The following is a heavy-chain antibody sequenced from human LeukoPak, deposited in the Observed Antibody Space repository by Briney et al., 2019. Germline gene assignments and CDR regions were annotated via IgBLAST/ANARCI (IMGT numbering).Heavy chain of an antibody. CDR3: ARDDMRGGYSSLPY. J-gene: IGHJ4*02. D-gene: IGHD6-19*01. V-gene: IGHV1-18*01. CDR2: ISAYNGNT. Sequence: ASVKVSCKASGYTFTSYGISWVRQAPGQGLEWMGWISAYNGNTNYAQKLQGRVTMTTDTSTSTAYMELRSLRSDDTAVYYCARDDMRGGYSSLPYWGQGTLVTVSS. CDR1: GYTFTSYG.